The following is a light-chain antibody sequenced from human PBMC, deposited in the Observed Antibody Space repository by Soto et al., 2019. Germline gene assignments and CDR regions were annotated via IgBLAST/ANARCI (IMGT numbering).Light chain of an antibody. CDR1: QSVSSNY. V-gene: IGKV3-20*01. Sequence: EIELTQSAGTLSLSKGERATLSCRASQSVSSNYLAWYQQKPGQAPRLLIYGASSRATGIPDRFSGSGSGTDFTLTISRLEPEDFALYYCQHSVTSPLTFGGVTNVDIK. J-gene: IGKJ4*01. CDR3: QHSVTSPLT. CDR2: GAS.